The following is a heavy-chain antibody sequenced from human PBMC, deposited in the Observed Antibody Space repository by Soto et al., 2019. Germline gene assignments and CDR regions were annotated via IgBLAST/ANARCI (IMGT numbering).Heavy chain of an antibody. V-gene: IGHV4-34*01. Sequence: SETLSLTCAVYGGSFSGYYWSWIRQPPGKGLEWIGEINHSGSTNYNPSLKSRVTISVDTSKNQFSLKLSSVTAADTAVYYCARGPRGYSYGTYNWFDPWGQGTLVTVSS. J-gene: IGHJ5*02. CDR2: INHSGST. D-gene: IGHD5-18*01. CDR1: GGSFSGYY. CDR3: ARGPRGYSYGTYNWFDP.